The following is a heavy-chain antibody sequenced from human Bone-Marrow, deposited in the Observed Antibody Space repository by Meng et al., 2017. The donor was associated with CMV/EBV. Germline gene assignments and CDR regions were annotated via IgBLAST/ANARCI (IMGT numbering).Heavy chain of an antibody. Sequence: SVKVSCKASGGTFSSYTISWVRQAPGQGLEWMGRIIPILGIANYAQKLQGRVTMTTDTSTSTAYMELRSLRSDDTAVYYCARGYGSGSYLHFDYWGQGKLVNVDS. D-gene: IGHD3-10*01. CDR1: GGTFSSYT. CDR2: IIPILGIA. J-gene: IGHJ4*02. V-gene: IGHV1-69*02. CDR3: ARGYGSGSYLHFDY.